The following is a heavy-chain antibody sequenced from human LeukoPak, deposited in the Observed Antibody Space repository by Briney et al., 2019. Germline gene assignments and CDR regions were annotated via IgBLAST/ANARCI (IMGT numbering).Heavy chain of an antibody. CDR3: AKDEDYDFWSGYEN. D-gene: IGHD3-3*01. CDR2: ISGSGGST. CDR1: GFTFSSYA. J-gene: IGHJ4*02. V-gene: IGHV3-23*01. Sequence: PGGSLRLSCAASGFTFSSYAMSWVRQAPGKGLEWVSAISGSGGSTYYADSVKGRFTISRDNSKNTLYPQMNSLRAEDTAVYYCAKDEDYDFWSGYENWGQGTLVTVSS.